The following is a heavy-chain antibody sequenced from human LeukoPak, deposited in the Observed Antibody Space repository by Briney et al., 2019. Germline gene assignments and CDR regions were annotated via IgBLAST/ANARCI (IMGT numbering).Heavy chain of an antibody. J-gene: IGHJ4*02. CDR3: ARGPFWSGYNY. Sequence: SVKVSCKASGYTFTSYGISWVRQAPGQGLEWMGWINPNSGGTNYAQKFQGRVTMTRDTSISTAYMELSRLRSDDTAVYYCARGPFWSGYNYWGQGTLVTVSS. D-gene: IGHD3-3*01. CDR2: INPNSGGT. V-gene: IGHV1-2*02. CDR1: GYTFTSYG.